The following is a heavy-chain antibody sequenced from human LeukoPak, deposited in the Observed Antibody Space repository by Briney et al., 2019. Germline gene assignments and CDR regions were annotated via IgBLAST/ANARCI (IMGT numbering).Heavy chain of an antibody. CDR1: GLTVSSNY. CDR2: IYSGGST. CDR3: ARVNKRITMYYFDY. J-gene: IGHJ4*02. V-gene: IGHV3-53*01. D-gene: IGHD3-10*02. Sequence: PGGSLRRSCAASGLTVSSNYMSWVRQAPGKGLEWVSVIYSGGSTYYADSVKGRVTISRDNSKNTLYLQMNSLRAEDTAVYYCARVNKRITMYYFDYWGQGTLVTVSS.